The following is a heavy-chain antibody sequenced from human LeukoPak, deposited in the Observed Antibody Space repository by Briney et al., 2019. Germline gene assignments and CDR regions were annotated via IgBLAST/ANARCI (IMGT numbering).Heavy chain of an antibody. CDR2: ISAYNGNT. CDR3: VRDLGVDTTMIFFDY. Sequence: ASVKVSCKASGYTFTSFGISWVRQAPGQGLEWVGWISAYNGNTNSAQKVQGRVTMTTDTSASTAYMDLRSLRSDDTAVYYCVRDLGVDTTMIFFDYWGQGFLVTVSS. J-gene: IGHJ4*02. CDR1: GYTFTSFG. V-gene: IGHV1-18*01. D-gene: IGHD5-18*01.